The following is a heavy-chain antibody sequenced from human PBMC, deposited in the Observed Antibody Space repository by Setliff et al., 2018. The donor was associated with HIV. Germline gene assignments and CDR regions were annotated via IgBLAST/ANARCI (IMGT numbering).Heavy chain of an antibody. CDR1: GGSISSSSYY. D-gene: IGHD3-3*01. CDR3: ARIFGDRGYYYGMDV. CDR2: IYYSGST. Sequence: SETLSLTCTVSGGSISSSSYYWGWIRQPPGKGLEWIGSIYYSGSTYYNPSLKSRVTISVDTSKNQFSLKLSSVIAADTAVYYCARIFGDRGYYYGMDVWGQGTTVTVSS. V-gene: IGHV4-39*07. J-gene: IGHJ6*02.